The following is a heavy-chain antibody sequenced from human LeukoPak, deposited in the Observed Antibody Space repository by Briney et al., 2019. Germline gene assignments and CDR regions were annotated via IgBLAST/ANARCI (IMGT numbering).Heavy chain of an antibody. CDR1: GFTFSSYA. Sequence: TGGSLRLSCAASGFTFSSYAMSWVRQAPGKGLEWVSAISGSGGSTYYADSVKGRFTISRDSSKNTLHLQMNSLRAEDTAVYYCAKDGSGSYSGYWGQGTLDTVSS. J-gene: IGHJ4*02. CDR3: AKDGSGSYSGY. D-gene: IGHD1-26*01. V-gene: IGHV3-23*01. CDR2: ISGSGGST.